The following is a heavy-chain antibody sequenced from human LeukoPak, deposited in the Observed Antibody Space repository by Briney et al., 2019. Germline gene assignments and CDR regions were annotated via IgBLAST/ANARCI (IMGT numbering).Heavy chain of an antibody. CDR2: IYYSGST. Sequence: SETLSLTCTVSGGSISSYYWSWIRQPPGKGLEWIGYIYYSGSTNYNPSLKSRVTISVDTSKNQFSLKLSSVTAADTAVYYCAREPGYSSSWDNHWYFDLWGRGTLVTVSS. J-gene: IGHJ2*01. CDR3: AREPGYSSSWDNHWYFDL. D-gene: IGHD6-13*01. V-gene: IGHV4-59*01. CDR1: GGSISSYY.